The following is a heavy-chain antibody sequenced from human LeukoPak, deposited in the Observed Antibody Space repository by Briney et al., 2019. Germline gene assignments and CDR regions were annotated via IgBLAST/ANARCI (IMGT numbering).Heavy chain of an antibody. CDR1: GFTFSSYA. J-gene: IGHJ4*02. CDR3: AKYAGSPGAFDY. D-gene: IGHD1-26*01. CDR2: ITGGGTST. Sequence: GGSLRLSCAASGFTFSSYAMSWVRQAPGKGLEWVSTITGGGTSTYYADSVKGRFTISRDNSKNTLCLRMSSLRAGDTAVYYCAKYAGSPGAFDYWGQGTLVTVSS. V-gene: IGHV3-23*01.